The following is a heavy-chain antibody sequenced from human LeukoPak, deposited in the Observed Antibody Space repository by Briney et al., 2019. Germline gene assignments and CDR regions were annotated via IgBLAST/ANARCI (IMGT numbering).Heavy chain of an antibody. V-gene: IGHV4-59*08. J-gene: IGHJ4*02. Sequence: PSETLSLTCTVSGGSISSYYWSWIRQPPGKGLEWIGYIYYSGSTNYNPSLKSRVTISVDTSKNQFSLKLSSVTAADTAVYYCARHVSMVRGLDYRGQGTLVTVSS. D-gene: IGHD3-10*01. CDR3: ARHVSMVRGLDY. CDR1: GGSISSYY. CDR2: IYYSGST.